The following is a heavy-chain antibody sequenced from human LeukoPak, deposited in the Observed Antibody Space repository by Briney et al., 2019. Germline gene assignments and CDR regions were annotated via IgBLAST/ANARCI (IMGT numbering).Heavy chain of an antibody. CDR1: GFRFSTYW. CDR3: ARDSSLFCNGDNCQWGFDL. D-gene: IGHD2-15*01. V-gene: IGHV3-7*01. Sequence: GGSLRLSCAASGFRFSTYWMSWVRQAPGKGLEWVADIKGDGSKTYYVDSMKGRFTITRDNAKNSLYLEMNSLRVEDSAVYYCARDSSLFCNGDNCQWGFDLWGQGTMVTVSS. CDR2: IKGDGSKT. J-gene: IGHJ3*01.